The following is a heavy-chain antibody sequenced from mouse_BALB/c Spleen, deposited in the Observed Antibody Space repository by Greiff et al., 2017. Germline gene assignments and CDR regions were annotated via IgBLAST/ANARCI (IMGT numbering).Heavy chain of an antibody. D-gene: IGHD2-3*01. V-gene: IGHV14-3*02. J-gene: IGHJ1*01. CDR3: AIYDGYWYFDV. Sequence: VQLQQSGAELVRSGASVKLSCTASGFNIKDTYMHWVKQRPEQGLEWIGRIDPANGNTKYDPKFQGKATITADTSSNTAYLQLSSLTSEDTAVYYCAIYDGYWYFDVWGAGTTVTVSS. CDR2: IDPANGNT. CDR1: GFNIKDTY.